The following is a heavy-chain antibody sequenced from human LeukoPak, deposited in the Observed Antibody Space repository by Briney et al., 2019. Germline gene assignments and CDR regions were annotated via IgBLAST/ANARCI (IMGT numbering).Heavy chain of an antibody. CDR2: ISSSSSYI. V-gene: IGHV3-21*01. J-gene: IGHJ5*02. CDR1: GFTFSSYS. D-gene: IGHD3-3*01. CDR3: ARSTTDFWSGDFDP. Sequence: PGGSLRLSCAASGFTFSSYSMNWVRQAPGKGLEWVSSISSSSSYIYYADSVKGRFTISRDNAKNSLYLQMNSLRAEDTAVYYCARSTTDFWSGDFDPWGQGILVTVSS.